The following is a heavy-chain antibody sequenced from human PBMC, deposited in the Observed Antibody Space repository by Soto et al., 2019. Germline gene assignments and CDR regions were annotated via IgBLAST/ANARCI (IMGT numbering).Heavy chain of an antibody. J-gene: IGHJ5*02. CDR3: AREAGSCLSTTCLHWFDP. D-gene: IGHD2-2*01. V-gene: IGHV3-74*03. CDR2: IKTDGSST. CDR1: GFTFSSYW. Sequence: VQLVESGGGLVQPGGSLRLSCVTSGFTFSSYWMHWVRQAPGKGLVWVSRIKTDGSSTAYADSVKGRFTISRDNAKNTLYLQMNSLRAEHTAVYFCAREAGSCLSTTCLHWFDPWGQGTLVTVSS.